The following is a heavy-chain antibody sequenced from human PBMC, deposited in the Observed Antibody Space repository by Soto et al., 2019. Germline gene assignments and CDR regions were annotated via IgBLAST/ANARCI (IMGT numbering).Heavy chain of an antibody. D-gene: IGHD2-8*01. J-gene: IGHJ5*02. Sequence: ASETLSLTCAVSGGSISSGGYSWSWIRQPPGKGLEWIGYIYHSGSTYYNPSLKSRVTISVDRSKNQFSLKLSSVTAADTAVYYCARWWMYAPLFAPWGHRTPVTVSS. CDR2: IYHSGST. V-gene: IGHV4-30-2*01. CDR1: GGSISSGGYS. CDR3: ARWWMYAPLFAP.